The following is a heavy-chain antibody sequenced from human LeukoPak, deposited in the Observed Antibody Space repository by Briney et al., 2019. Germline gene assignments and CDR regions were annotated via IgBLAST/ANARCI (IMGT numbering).Heavy chain of an antibody. J-gene: IGHJ2*01. Sequence: NPSETLSLTCTVSGGSISSSSYYWGWIRQPPGKGLEWIGSIYYSGSTYYNPSLKGRVTISVDTSKNQFSLRLSSVTAADTAVYYCARFAAPPFPRYFDLWGRGTLVTVSS. CDR2: IYYSGST. CDR3: ARFAAPPFPRYFDL. V-gene: IGHV4-39*01. CDR1: GGSISSSSYY. D-gene: IGHD3-10*01.